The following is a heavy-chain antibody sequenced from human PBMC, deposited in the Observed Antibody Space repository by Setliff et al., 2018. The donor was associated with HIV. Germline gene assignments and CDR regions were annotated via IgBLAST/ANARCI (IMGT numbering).Heavy chain of an antibody. Sequence: SCKASGYTFTDYYMHWVQQAPGKGLEWISYNGIINGAKHYADSMEGRFTISRDDAKNTLYLQMNSLRAEDTAVYYCARTLGMGWFDPWGQGTLVTVSS. CDR3: ARTLGMGWFDP. V-gene: IGHV3-11*06. CDR1: GYTFTDYY. J-gene: IGHJ5*02. CDR2: NGIINGAK. D-gene: IGHD7-27*01.